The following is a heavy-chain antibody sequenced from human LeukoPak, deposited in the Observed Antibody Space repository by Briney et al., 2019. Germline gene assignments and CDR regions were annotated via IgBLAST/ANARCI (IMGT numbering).Heavy chain of an antibody. D-gene: IGHD6-19*01. CDR1: GFTFSSYE. J-gene: IGHJ4*02. CDR3: ASSGWYVASPHDY. V-gene: IGHV3-48*03. CDR2: ISSSGSTI. Sequence: GGSLRLSCAASGFTFSSYEMNWVRQAPGKGLEWVSYISSSGSTIYYADSVKGRFTISRDNAKNSLYLQMNSLRAEDTAVYYCASSGWYVASPHDYWGQGTLVTVSS.